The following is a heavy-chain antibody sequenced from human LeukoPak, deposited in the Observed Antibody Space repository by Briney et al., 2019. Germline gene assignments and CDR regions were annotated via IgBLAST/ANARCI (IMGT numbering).Heavy chain of an antibody. V-gene: IGHV3-48*03. CDR3: ARRTSGAFAI. CDR2: ISSSGSDK. J-gene: IGHJ3*02. Sequence: GGSLRLSCAASGFPFSDHEMNWVRQAPGKGLEWVSYISSSGSDKYYPDSVEGRFTISRDNAKNSLYLQMNSLRAEDTAVYYCARRTSGAFAIWGQGTKVTVSS. CDR1: GFPFSDHE.